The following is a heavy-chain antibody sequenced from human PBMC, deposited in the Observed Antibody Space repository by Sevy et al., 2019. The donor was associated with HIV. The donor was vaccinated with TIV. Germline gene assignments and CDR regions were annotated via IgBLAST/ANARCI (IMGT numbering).Heavy chain of an antibody. D-gene: IGHD3-16*01. Sequence: GGSLRLSCAASGFTFSANWMNWVRQAPGKGLEWVANIKADGSDKHYVDSVEGRFTISIDNAKNLLFLQMNSLRVEDTAVYYCAHESFGRCASWGQGTLVTVSS. CDR2: IKADGSDK. CDR1: GFTFSANW. V-gene: IGHV3-7*01. J-gene: IGHJ4*02. CDR3: AHESFGRCAS.